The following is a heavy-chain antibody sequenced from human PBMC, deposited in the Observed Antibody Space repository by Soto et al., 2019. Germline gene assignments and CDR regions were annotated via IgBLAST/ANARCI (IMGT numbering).Heavy chain of an antibody. CDR3: AKGLWTVGHCTGRSCYDGMDV. Sequence: QVQLVQSGAEVKKPGASVKVSCEASEYTFIGFHLHWVRQAPGQGLEWMGWINPQSGDTKYAQKFQGRVTLTRDTSIITGYMELSRLESNDTAVYYCAKGLWTVGHCTGRSCYDGMDVGAQGTTVTVSS. V-gene: IGHV1-2*02. J-gene: IGHJ6*02. CDR2: INPQSGDT. CDR1: EYTFIGFH. D-gene: IGHD2-8*02.